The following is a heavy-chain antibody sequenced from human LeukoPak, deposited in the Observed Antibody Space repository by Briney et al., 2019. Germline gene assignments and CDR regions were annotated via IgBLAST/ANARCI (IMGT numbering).Heavy chain of an antibody. CDR3: AREPILDGYNYVGGNY. D-gene: IGHD5-24*01. CDR1: GYTFTSYD. V-gene: IGHV1-8*01. CDR2: MNPNSGNT. Sequence: ASVKVSCKASGYTFTSYDINWVRQATGQGLEWMGWMNPNSGNTGYAQKFQGRVTMTRNTSISTAYMELSSLRSEDTAVYYCAREPILDGYNYVGGNYWGQGTLVTVSS. J-gene: IGHJ4*02.